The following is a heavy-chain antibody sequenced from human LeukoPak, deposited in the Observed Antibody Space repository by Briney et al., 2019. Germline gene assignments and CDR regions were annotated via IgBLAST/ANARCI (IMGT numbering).Heavy chain of an antibody. Sequence: SETLSLTCTVSGGSISSGGYYWSWIRQHPGKGLEWIGYIYYSGSTYYNPSLKSRVTISVDTSKNQFSLKLSSVTAADTAVYYCARVPLGDSSRYLGFYYFDYWGQGTLVTVSS. D-gene: IGHD3-22*01. CDR1: GGSISSGGYY. CDR3: ARVPLGDSSRYLGFYYFDY. CDR2: IYYSGST. V-gene: IGHV4-31*03. J-gene: IGHJ4*02.